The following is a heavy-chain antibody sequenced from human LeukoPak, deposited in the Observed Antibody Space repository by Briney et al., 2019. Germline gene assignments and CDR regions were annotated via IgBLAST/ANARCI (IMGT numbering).Heavy chain of an antibody. CDR3: ARDSAAGGYTYGYMNY. J-gene: IGHJ4*02. CDR2: ISTYNGNT. CDR1: GYTFTIYG. Sequence: ASVKVSCKASGYTFTIYGISWVRQAPGQGLEWMGWISTYNGNTNYVQKLQGRVTMTTDTSTSTAYMELRSLRSDDTAVYYCARDSAAGGYTYGYMNYWGQGTLVTVSS. V-gene: IGHV1-18*01. D-gene: IGHD5-18*01.